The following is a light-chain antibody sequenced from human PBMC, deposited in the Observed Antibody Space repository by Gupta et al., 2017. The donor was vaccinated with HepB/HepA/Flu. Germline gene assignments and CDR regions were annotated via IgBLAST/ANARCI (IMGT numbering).Light chain of an antibody. J-gene: IGKJ2*02. CDR3: QQCDNLPCT. Sequence: DLQMTQSQSSLSASVGDRVNITCQASQDIRNFLNWYQQKPGKAPNLLIYDTSNLKTGVPSRFSGGRSGADFILTISSLQPEDIATYYCQQCDNLPCTCGRGTRLEIK. V-gene: IGKV1-33*01. CDR2: DTS. CDR1: QDIRNF.